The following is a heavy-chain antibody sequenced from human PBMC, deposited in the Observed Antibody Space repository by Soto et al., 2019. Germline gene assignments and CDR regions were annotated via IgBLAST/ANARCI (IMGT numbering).Heavy chain of an antibody. J-gene: IGHJ6*02. CDR2: ISYDGSNK. Sequence: PGGSLRLSCGASGFTFSSYAMHWVRQAPGKGLEWVAVISYDGSNKYYADSVKGRFTISRDNSKNTLYLQMNSLRAEDTAVYYCARDDTRRPPYYDFWSGYYYTNPYYYYGMDVWGQGTTVTVSS. CDR3: ARDDTRRPPYYDFWSGYYYTNPYYYYGMDV. CDR1: GFTFSSYA. D-gene: IGHD3-3*01. V-gene: IGHV3-30-3*01.